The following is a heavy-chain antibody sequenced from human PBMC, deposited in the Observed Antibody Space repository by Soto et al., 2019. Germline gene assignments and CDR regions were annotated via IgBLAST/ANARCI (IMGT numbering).Heavy chain of an antibody. V-gene: IGHV1-18*01. CDR1: GYTFTSYG. CDR3: ARVPIRQYCSGGSCPGDYFDY. Sequence: ASVKVSCKASGYTFTSYGISWVRQAPGQGLEWMGWISAYNGNTNYAQKLQGRVTMTTDTSTSTAYMELRSLRSDDTAVYYCARVPIRQYCSGGSCPGDYFDYWGQGTLVTVSS. J-gene: IGHJ4*02. D-gene: IGHD2-15*01. CDR2: ISAYNGNT.